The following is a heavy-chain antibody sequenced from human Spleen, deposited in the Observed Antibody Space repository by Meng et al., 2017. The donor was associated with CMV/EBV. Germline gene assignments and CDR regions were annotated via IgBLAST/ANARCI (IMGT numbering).Heavy chain of an antibody. Sequence: GESLKISCAASGFTFDDYAMHWVRQAPGKGLERVSLISWDGGSTYYADSVKGRFTISRDNSKNSLYLQMNSLRAEDTALYYCAKVDSSGYYYYYHGMDVWGQGTTVTVSS. D-gene: IGHD3-22*01. CDR2: ISWDGGST. J-gene: IGHJ6*02. CDR3: AKVDSSGYYYYYHGMDV. CDR1: GFTFDDYA. V-gene: IGHV3-43D*03.